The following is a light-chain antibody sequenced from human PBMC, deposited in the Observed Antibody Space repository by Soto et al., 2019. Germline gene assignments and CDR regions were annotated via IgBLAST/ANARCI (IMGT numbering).Light chain of an antibody. Sequence: EIVLTQSPGTLSLSPGERATLSCRASQSVSSSYLAWYQQKPGQAPRLLIYGASSRDTGIPDRFSGSGSGTICSLTISRLEHEEFSVYYCHQYYSSPLYTFGQGTKLDIK. J-gene: IGKJ2*01. CDR2: GAS. V-gene: IGKV3-20*01. CDR1: QSVSSSY. CDR3: HQYYSSPLYT.